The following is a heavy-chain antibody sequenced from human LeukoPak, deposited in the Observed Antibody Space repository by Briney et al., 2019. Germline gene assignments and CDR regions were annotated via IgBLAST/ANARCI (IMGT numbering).Heavy chain of an antibody. CDR1: GYTFTDYY. V-gene: IGHV1-2*06. CDR3: ARAVIRGIHFDY. CDR2: INPNSGDT. J-gene: IGHJ4*02. D-gene: IGHD3-10*01. Sequence: ASVKVSCKASGYTFTDYYVHWVRQAPGQGLEWMGRINPNSGDTNHVQKFQGRVTMTRDTSISTAYMELSSLRSDDTAVYYCARAVIRGIHFDYWGQGALVTVSS.